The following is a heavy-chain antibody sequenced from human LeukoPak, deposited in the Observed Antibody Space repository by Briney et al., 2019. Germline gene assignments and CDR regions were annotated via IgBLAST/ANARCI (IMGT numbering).Heavy chain of an antibody. CDR3: AKDASGGTYSSVLNWFDR. V-gene: IGHV3-23*01. D-gene: IGHD6-19*01. Sequence: GGSLRLSCAASGFSFSNSAMNWVRQAPGKGLQWVSSISGDGDDIYYADSVKGRFTISRDNSKRTLFLQMDSLRADDTAVYYCAKDASGGTYSSVLNWFDRWGQGTLATVAS. J-gene: IGHJ5*02. CDR1: GFSFSNSA. CDR2: ISGDGDDI.